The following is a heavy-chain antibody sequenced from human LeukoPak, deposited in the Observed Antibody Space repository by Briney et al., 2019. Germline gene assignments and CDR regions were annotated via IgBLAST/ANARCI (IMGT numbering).Heavy chain of an antibody. CDR1: GGSISSYY. J-gene: IGHJ4*02. D-gene: IGHD3-22*01. CDR3: AGYDSSGYYFD. CDR2: IYYSGST. V-gene: IGHV4-59*08. Sequence: SETLSLTCTVSGGSISSYYWSWIRQPPGKGLEWIGYIYYSGSTNYNPSLKSRVTISVDTSKNEFSLKLSSVTAADTAVYYCAGYDSSGYYFDWGQGTLVTVSS.